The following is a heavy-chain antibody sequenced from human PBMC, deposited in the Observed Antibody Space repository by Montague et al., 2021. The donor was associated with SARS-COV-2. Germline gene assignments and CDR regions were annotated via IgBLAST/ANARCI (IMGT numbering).Heavy chain of an antibody. CDR1: GFPFSSYA. CDR2: ISYDGSNK. Sequence: SRRLSCAASGFPFSSYAMHWVRQAPGKGLEWVAVISYDGSNKYYADSVKGRFTISRDNSKNTLYLQMNSLRAEDTAVYYCARDLVVVAATPLDVWGKGTTVTVSS. V-gene: IGHV3-30-3*01. J-gene: IGHJ6*04. D-gene: IGHD2-15*01. CDR3: ARDLVVVAATPLDV.